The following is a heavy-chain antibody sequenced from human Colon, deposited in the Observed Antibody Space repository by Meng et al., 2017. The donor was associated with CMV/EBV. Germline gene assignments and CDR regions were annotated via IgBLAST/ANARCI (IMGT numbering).Heavy chain of an antibody. Sequence: SCAAYGVTFKSYGMNWVRQVPGKGLEWVSGISGRGDDTYYADSVKGRFTISRDNSNNTLYLQMNSLRVEDTAVYYCAKEVTMVRGTYWGQGTLVTVSS. CDR2: ISGRGDDT. D-gene: IGHD3-10*01. CDR3: AKEVTMVRGTY. V-gene: IGHV3-23*01. CDR1: GVTFKSYG. J-gene: IGHJ4*02.